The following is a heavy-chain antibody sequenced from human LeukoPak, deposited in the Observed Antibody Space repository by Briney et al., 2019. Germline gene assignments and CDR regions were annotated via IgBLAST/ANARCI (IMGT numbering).Heavy chain of an antibody. CDR2: IKQDGSEK. CDR3: ARGFPIDYMDV. V-gene: IGHV3-7*04. D-gene: IGHD3-3*01. Sequence: GGSLRLSCAASGFTFTSYWMSWVRRAPGKGLEWVANIKQDGSEKNYVDSVKGRFTISRDNAKNSLYLQMNSLRAEDTAVYYCARGFPIDYMDVWGKGTTVTVSS. CDR1: GFTFTSYW. J-gene: IGHJ6*03.